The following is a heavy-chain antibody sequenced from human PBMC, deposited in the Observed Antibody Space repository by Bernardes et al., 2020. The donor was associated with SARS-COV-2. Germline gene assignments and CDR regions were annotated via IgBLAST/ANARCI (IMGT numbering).Heavy chain of an antibody. V-gene: IGHV1-8*01. J-gene: IGHJ6*02. CDR3: ARGLTIFGVDYYYYYGMDV. Sequence: ASVKVSCKASGYTFTSYDTNWVRQATGQGLEWMGWMNPNSGNTGYAQKFQGRVTMTRNTSISTAYMELSSLRSEDTAVYYCARGLTIFGVDYYYYYGMDVWGQGTTVTVSS. CDR2: MNPNSGNT. CDR1: GYTFTSYD. D-gene: IGHD3-3*01.